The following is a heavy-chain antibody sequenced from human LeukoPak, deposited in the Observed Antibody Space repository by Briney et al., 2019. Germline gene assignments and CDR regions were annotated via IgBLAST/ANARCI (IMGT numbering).Heavy chain of an antibody. CDR1: GFTVSSNY. Sequence: PGGSLRLSCASSGFTVSSNYMSWVRQAPGKGLEWVSVIYSGGSTYYADSVKGRFTISRDNSKNTLYLQMNSLRAEDTAVYYCAREVVMAGNAFDIWGQGTMVTVSS. V-gene: IGHV3-66*01. CDR2: IYSGGST. D-gene: IGHD3-22*01. CDR3: AREVVMAGNAFDI. J-gene: IGHJ3*02.